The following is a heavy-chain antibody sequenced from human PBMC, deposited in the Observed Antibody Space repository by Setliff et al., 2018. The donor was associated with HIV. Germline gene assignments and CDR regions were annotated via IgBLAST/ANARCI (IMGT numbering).Heavy chain of an antibody. Sequence: GASVKVSCKASGGTFSSYAFNWVRQAPGQGLEWMGGIIPISGITNYAQKFQGRVRFTADESTSTAYMELSSLRSEDTAVYYCARGKIPYSSSWPDFWGQGTLVTVSS. CDR1: GGTFSSYA. CDR3: ARGKIPYSSSWPDF. V-gene: IGHV1-69*13. CDR2: IIPISGIT. J-gene: IGHJ4*02. D-gene: IGHD6-13*01.